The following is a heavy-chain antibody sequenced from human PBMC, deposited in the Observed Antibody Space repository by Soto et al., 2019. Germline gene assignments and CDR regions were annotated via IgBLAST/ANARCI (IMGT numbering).Heavy chain of an antibody. CDR1: GYTFTSYA. Sequence: ASVKVSFKASGYTFTSYAMHWVRQAPGQRLERMGWINAGNGNTKYSQKFQGRVTITRDTSASTAYMELSSLRSEDTVVYYCARDRYYGDYDGGVCAYWGQGTLVTVSS. J-gene: IGHJ4*02. CDR2: INAGNGNT. V-gene: IGHV1-3*01. D-gene: IGHD4-17*01. CDR3: ARDRYYGDYDGGVCAY.